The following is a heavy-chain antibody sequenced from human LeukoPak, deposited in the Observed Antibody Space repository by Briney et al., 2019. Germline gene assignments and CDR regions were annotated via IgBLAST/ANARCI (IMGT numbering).Heavy chain of an antibody. CDR3: ARELVGSPPSGYYTRIYYFDY. Sequence: ASVKVSCKASGYTFTGYYIHWVRQAPGQGLEWMGWINPNSGDTNYAQKFQGRVTVTRDTSISTAYMELSRLRSDDTAVYYCARELVGSPPSGYYTRIYYFDYWGQGTLVTVSS. CDR1: GYTFTGYY. J-gene: IGHJ4*02. D-gene: IGHD3-3*01. CDR2: INPNSGDT. V-gene: IGHV1-2*02.